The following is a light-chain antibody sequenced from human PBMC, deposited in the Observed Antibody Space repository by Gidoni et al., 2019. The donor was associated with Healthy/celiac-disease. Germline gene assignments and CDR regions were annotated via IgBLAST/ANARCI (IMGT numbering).Light chain of an antibody. CDR1: QILLHSNGYNY. V-gene: IGKV2-28*01. CDR3: MQALQTIT. CDR2: LGS. Sequence: EIVMTQSTFFLPVTPGEPASTSCRSSQILLHSNGYNYLDWYLQKPGQSPQHLIYLGSNRASGVPDRFSGSGSGTDFTLRISRVEAEDVGVYYCMQALQTITFGPGTKVDIK. J-gene: IGKJ3*01.